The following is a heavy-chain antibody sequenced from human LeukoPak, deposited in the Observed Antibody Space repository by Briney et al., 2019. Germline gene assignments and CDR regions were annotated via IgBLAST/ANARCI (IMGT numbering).Heavy chain of an antibody. D-gene: IGHD3-22*01. J-gene: IGHJ4*02. Sequence: DSMKGRFTISRDNAKNSLYLQINSLGAEDTAVYYCARPYDTRGYFPDYWGQGTLVTVSS. V-gene: IGHV3-7*01. CDR3: ARPYDTRGYFPDY.